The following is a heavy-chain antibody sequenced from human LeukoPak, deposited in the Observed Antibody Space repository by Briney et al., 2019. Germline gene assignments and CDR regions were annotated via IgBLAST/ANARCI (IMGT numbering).Heavy chain of an antibody. V-gene: IGHV3-11*01. CDR3: ARGKYSFDY. CDR1: GFTFSDSY. Sequence: RPGGSLRLYCAASGFTFSDSYMSWIRQAPGKGLEYISYIRSSGSTIYYADSVKGRFTLSRDNAKNSLSLEMNSLRAEDTAVYYCARGKYSFDYWGQGTLVTVSS. CDR2: IRSSGSTI. J-gene: IGHJ4*02.